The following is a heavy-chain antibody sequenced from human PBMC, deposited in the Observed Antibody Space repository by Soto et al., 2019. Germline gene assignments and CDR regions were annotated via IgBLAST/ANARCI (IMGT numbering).Heavy chain of an antibody. J-gene: IGHJ6*03. CDR3: EKDVPFDWLASTYYYYLDV. V-gene: IGHV3-23*01. D-gene: IGHD3-9*01. Sequence: EVQLLESGGGLVQPGGSLRLSCAASGFTFSSYAMSWVRQAPGKGLEWVSAISGSGGSTYYADSVKGRFTISRDNSKKTLYMQRNSLRAEDTAVYYCEKDVPFDWLASTYYYYLDVWGKGTTVTVSS. CDR2: ISGSGGST. CDR1: GFTFSSYA.